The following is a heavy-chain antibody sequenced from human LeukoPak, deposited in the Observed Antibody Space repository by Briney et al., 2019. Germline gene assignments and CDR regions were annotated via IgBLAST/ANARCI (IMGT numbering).Heavy chain of an antibody. Sequence: PAETLCLTCTVSGGSINNYYWSWIRQPPGKGLEWIGYIYYRGSTNYNPSLKSRVIFSVDTSKNQFSLKLNSVTAADTAVYYCARGGDYGDLRYFDYWGQGTLGPVSS. D-gene: IGHD4-17*01. V-gene: IGHV4-59*01. J-gene: IGHJ4*02. CDR2: IYYRGST. CDR1: GGSINNYY. CDR3: ARGGDYGDLRYFDY.